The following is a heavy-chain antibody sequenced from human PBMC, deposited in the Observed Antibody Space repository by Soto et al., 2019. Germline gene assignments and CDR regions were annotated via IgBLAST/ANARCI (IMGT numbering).Heavy chain of an antibody. D-gene: IGHD2-21*01. CDR1: GDSLSSGGHY. V-gene: IGHV4-31*03. Sequence: QVQLQESGPGLVKPSQTLSLTCTVSGDSLSSGGHYWSWIRQHPGKGLEWIGHIYDSVNTYYSPSLRSRVTRAADMSKNQLSRNLRAGTAADTAVDYCARVDHRGYFAIVTDDRGQGTLVT. CDR3: ARVDHRGYFAIVTDD. J-gene: IGHJ4*02. CDR2: IYDSVNT.